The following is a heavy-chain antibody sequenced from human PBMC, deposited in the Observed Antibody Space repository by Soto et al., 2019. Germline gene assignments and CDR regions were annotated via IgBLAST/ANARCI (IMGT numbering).Heavy chain of an antibody. Sequence: ASVKLSCKASGYTFTSYGIVWVRQAPGQGLEWMGWISPYSGETRYAEKFQDRVTLTTDTSTKTAYMDLRNLKSDDTAVYWCARGPVAGSDFWGQGTLVTVSS. CDR2: ISPYSGET. J-gene: IGHJ4*02. CDR3: ARGPVAGSDF. D-gene: IGHD6-19*01. CDR1: GYTFTSYG. V-gene: IGHV1-18*04.